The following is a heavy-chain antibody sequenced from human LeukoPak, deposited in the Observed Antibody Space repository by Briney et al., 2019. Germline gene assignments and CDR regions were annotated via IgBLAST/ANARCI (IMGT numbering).Heavy chain of an antibody. V-gene: IGHV4-39*01. CDR3: ASSYMVRAYGMDV. D-gene: IGHD3-10*01. CDR2: IYYSGST. CDR1: GGSISSSSYY. Sequence: TSETLSLTCTVSGGSISSSSYYWGWIRQPPGKGLEWIGSIYYSGSTYYNPSLKSRVTISVDTSKNQFSLKLSSVTAADTAVYYCASSYMVRAYGMDVWGQGTTVTVSS. J-gene: IGHJ6*02.